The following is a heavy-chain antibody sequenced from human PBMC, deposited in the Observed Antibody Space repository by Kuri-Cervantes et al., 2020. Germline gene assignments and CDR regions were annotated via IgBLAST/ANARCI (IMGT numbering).Heavy chain of an antibody. D-gene: IGHD1-26*01. CDR2: IKPDGSEK. J-gene: IGHJ4*02. V-gene: IGHV3-7*05. CDR3: ANWEPPFGY. CDR1: GFTFSSYW. Sequence: GGSLRLSCAASGFTFSSYWMSWVRQAPGKGLEWVANIKPDGSEKFYVDSVKGRFTISRDNSKSTLYLQMNSLRVEDTAVYYCANWEPPFGYWGQGTLVTGSS.